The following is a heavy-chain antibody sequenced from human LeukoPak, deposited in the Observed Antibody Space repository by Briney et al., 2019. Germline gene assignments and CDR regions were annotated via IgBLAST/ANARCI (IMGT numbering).Heavy chain of an antibody. CDR1: GGAISNTNW. CDR2: INHSGST. D-gene: IGHD2-2*01. J-gene: IGHJ6*03. CDR3: ARVSRIVVVPAASIYYYYYMDV. V-gene: IGHV4-4*02. Sequence: PSETLSLTCGVSGGAISNTNWWNWVRQPPGKGLEWIGEINHSGSTNYNPSLKSRVTISVDTSKNQFSLKLSPVTAADTAVYYCARVSRIVVVPAASIYYYYYMDVWGKGTTVTISS.